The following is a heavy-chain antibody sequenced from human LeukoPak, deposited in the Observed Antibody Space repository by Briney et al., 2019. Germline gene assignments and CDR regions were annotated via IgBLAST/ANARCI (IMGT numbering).Heavy chain of an antibody. D-gene: IGHD3-22*01. V-gene: IGHV4-39*01. CDR1: GGPISSGSYY. CDR3: ARPDYYDSSAVN. CDR2: IYYSGST. J-gene: IGHJ4*02. Sequence: PSQTLSLTCTVSGGPISSGSYYWGWIRQPPGEGLEWIGSIYYSGSTYYNPSLKSRVTISVDTSKNQFSLKLSSVTAADTAVYYCARPDYYDSSAVNWGQGTLVTVSS.